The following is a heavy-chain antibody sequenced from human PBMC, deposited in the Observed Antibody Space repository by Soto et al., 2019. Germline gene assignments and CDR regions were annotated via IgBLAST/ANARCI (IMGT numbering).Heavy chain of an antibody. Sequence: GASVKVSCKASGGTFSSYTISWVRQAPGQGLERKGRIIPILGIANYAQKFQGRVTITADKSTSTAYMELSSLTSEDTAVYYCARAGFCSTTSCSDAFDIWGQGTMVTVSS. CDR3: ARAGFCSTTSCSDAFDI. CDR2: IIPILGIA. V-gene: IGHV1-69*02. J-gene: IGHJ3*02. CDR1: GGTFSSYT. D-gene: IGHD2-2*01.